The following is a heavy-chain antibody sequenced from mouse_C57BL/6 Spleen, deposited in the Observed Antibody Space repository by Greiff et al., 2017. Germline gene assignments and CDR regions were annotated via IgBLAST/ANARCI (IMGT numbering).Heavy chain of an antibody. V-gene: IGHV6-6*01. CDR3: TRRAYYSNFFAY. J-gene: IGHJ3*01. CDR1: GFTFSDAW. CDR2: IRNKANNHAT. D-gene: IGHD2-5*01. Sequence: EVKLQESGGGLVQPGGSMKLSCAASGFTFSDAWMDWVRQSPEKGLEWVAEIRNKANNHATYYAESVKGRFTIARDDSKSSVYLQMNSLRAEDTGIYYCTRRAYYSNFFAYWGQGTLVTVSA.